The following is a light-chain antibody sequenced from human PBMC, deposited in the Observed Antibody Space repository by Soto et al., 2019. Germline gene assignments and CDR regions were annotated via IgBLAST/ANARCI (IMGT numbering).Light chain of an antibody. J-gene: IGLJ1*01. CDR2: EVS. CDR3: SSYTSRSTLDYV. CDR1: SSDVGGYNY. Sequence: QSSLTQPASLSGSPGQSITISCTGTSSDVGGYNYVSWYQQHPGKAPKLMIYEVSNRPSGVSNRFSGSKSGNTASLTISGLQAEDEADYYCSSYTSRSTLDYVFGSGTKV. V-gene: IGLV2-14*01.